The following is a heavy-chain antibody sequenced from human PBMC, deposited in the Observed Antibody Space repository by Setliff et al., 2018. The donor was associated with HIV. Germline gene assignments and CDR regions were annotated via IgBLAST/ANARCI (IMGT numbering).Heavy chain of an antibody. V-gene: IGHV5-51*01. CDR1: GYSFTNYW. CDR3: ARHGYCSGTSCSEYYYYYGMDV. CDR2: IYPGDSDT. J-gene: IGHJ6*02. D-gene: IGHD2-2*03. Sequence: PGESLKISCKGSGYSFTNYWIGWVRQMPGKGLEWMGIIYPGDSDTRYSPSFQGQVTISADESISTAYLQWSSLKASDTAMYYCARHGYCSGTSCSEYYYYYGMDVWGQGTTVTVSS.